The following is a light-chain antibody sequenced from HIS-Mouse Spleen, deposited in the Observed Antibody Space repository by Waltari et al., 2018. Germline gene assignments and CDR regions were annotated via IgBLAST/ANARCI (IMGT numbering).Light chain of an antibody. Sequence: SYVLTQPPSVSVAPGKTARITCGGNNIGSKSVHWYQQKPGQAPVLVVYDDSDRPSGIPEGFAGSNAGKTATLTISRVEAGDEADYYCQVWDSSSDHVVFGGGTKLTVL. CDR3: QVWDSSSDHVV. CDR2: DDS. CDR1: NIGSKS. J-gene: IGLJ2*01. V-gene: IGLV3-21*03.